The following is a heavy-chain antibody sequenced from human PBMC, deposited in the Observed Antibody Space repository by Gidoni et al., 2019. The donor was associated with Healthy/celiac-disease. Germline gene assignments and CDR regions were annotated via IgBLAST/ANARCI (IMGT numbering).Heavy chain of an antibody. CDR2: IRSKAYGGTT. Sequence: EVQLVESGGGLVQPGRSLRLSCTASGFTFGDYAMSWFRQAPGKGLEWVGFIRSKAYGGTTEYAASVKGRFTISRDDSKSIAYLQMNSLKTEDTAVYYCTREIPGWNDAGVADYWGQGTLVTVSS. J-gene: IGHJ4*02. V-gene: IGHV3-49*03. CDR3: TREIPGWNDAGVADY. CDR1: GFTFGDYA. D-gene: IGHD1-1*01.